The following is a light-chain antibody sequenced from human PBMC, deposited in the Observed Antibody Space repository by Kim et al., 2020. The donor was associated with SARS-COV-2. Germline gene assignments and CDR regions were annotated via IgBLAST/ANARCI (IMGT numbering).Light chain of an antibody. CDR3: QSYDGTSPV. CDR1: SGGVADNY. J-gene: IGLJ2*01. Sequence: GKTVTISGTRSSGGVADNYVNWYRQRPGSAPTTVIYVDRQRPSGVPDRFSGSIDSSSNSASLTIAGLKTDDEADYYCQSYDGTSPVFGGGTQLTVL. CDR2: VDR. V-gene: IGLV6-57*03.